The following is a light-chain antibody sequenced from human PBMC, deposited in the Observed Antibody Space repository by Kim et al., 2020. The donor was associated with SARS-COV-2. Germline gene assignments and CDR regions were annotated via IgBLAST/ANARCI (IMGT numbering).Light chain of an antibody. CDR1: QNVASGH. J-gene: IGKJ5*01. Sequence: EIVLTQSPGTLSLSPGERATLSCRASQNVASGHLAWYQQKSGQAPRLLIYDTYIRATGTPDRFSGSGSGTDFTLTISRLETEDFAVYYCQHYVSPPVTFGQGTRLEIK. V-gene: IGKV3-20*01. CDR3: QHYVSPPVT. CDR2: DTY.